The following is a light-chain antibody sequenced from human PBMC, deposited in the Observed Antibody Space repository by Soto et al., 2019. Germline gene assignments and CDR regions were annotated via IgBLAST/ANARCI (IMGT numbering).Light chain of an antibody. CDR1: QSVSSN. CDR2: DAS. V-gene: IGKV3-15*01. CDR3: HQYHNWPFT. J-gene: IGKJ4*01. Sequence: EIVMTQSPATLSVSPGERATLACRASQSVSSNLAWYQQKPGQAPRLLIYDASPRAPGIPARFSGGGSGTVFALSIGCLPPGDFAAYYCHQYHNWPFTFGGGTTVEIK.